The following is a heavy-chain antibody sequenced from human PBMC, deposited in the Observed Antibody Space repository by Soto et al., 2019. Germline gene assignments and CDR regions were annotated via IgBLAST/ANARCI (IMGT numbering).Heavy chain of an antibody. Sequence: GGSLRLSCAASGFTFSSYGMHWVRQAPGKGLEWVAVIWYDGSNKYYADSVKGRFTISRDNSKNTLYLQMNSLRAEDTAVYYCARDVPPTTVTTGYYYGMDVWGQGTTVTVSS. V-gene: IGHV3-33*01. CDR3: ARDVPPTTVTTGYYYGMDV. CDR1: GFTFSSYG. CDR2: IWYDGSNK. J-gene: IGHJ6*02. D-gene: IGHD4-17*01.